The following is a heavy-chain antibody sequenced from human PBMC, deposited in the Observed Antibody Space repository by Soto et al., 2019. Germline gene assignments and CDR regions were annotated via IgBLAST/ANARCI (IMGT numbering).Heavy chain of an antibody. J-gene: IGHJ4*02. D-gene: IGHD3-22*01. CDR2: ISGSGGST. CDR3: AKDLTDYYDSSGPLDY. Sequence: PGGSLRLSCAASGFTFSSYAMSWVRQAPGKGLEWVSAISGSGGSTYYADSVKGRFTISRDNSKNTLYLQMNSLRAEDTAVYYCAKDLTDYYDSSGPLDYWGKGTLVTVSS. V-gene: IGHV3-23*01. CDR1: GFTFSSYA.